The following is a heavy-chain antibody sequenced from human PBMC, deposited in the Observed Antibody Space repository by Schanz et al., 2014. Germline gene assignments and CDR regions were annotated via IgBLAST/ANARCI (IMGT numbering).Heavy chain of an antibody. D-gene: IGHD6-6*01. CDR1: GGTFSTYP. J-gene: IGHJ4*02. V-gene: IGHV1-69*04. Sequence: QVQLVQSGAEVKKPGSSMKVSCKASGGTFSTYPINWLRQAPGQGLEWMGRIIPILGIANYAQKFQGRVTITADTSTTTAYMELSGLRSEDTAVYYCARDQSPYTNSSDVRYFDYWGQGTLVTVSS. CDR3: ARDQSPYTNSSDVRYFDY. CDR2: IIPILGIA.